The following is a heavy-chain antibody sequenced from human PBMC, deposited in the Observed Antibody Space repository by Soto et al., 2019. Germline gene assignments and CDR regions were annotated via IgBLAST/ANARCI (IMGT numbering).Heavy chain of an antibody. Sequence: SETLSLTCTVSGGSVISGTYYWICIRQPPWKGLELIGYIYYPGSTNYNPSLKSRVTISIDTSKNQFSLKLSSVTAADTAVFYCARSLGTVYDSLPDYWGQGTLVTVSS. D-gene: IGHD3-22*01. V-gene: IGHV4-61*01. CDR3: ARSLGTVYDSLPDY. CDR1: GGSVISGTYY. J-gene: IGHJ4*01. CDR2: IYYPGST.